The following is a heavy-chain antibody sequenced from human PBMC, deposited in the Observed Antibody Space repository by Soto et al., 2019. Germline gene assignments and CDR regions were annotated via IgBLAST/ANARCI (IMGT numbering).Heavy chain of an antibody. CDR3: ARRIVSSSSKGVDY. J-gene: IGHJ4*02. Sequence: PWGSLRLSCATSGFTFNNYCMTWFRQAPGKGLEWVANIQQDGREGYYVDSVRGRFTISRDNAKNSLYLQMNSLRAEDTAVYYCARRIVSSSSKGVDYWGQGTLVTVSS. V-gene: IGHV3-7*01. CDR2: IQQDGREG. D-gene: IGHD6-6*01. CDR1: GFTFNNYC.